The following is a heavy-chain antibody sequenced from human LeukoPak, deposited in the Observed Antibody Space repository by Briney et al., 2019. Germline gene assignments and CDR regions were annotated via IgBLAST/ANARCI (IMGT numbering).Heavy chain of an antibody. CDR2: ISGTGDRT. D-gene: IGHD6-19*01. CDR3: AKDSSIGAVAGSLGNYYYYYYMDV. V-gene: IGHV3-23*01. J-gene: IGHJ6*03. CDR1: GFTFSSYA. Sequence: GGSLRLSCAASGFTFSSYAMTWVRQAPGKGLEWVSAISGTGDRTYYADSVKGRFTISRDTSKSTLYLQMNSLRAEDTAVYYCAKDSSIGAVAGSLGNYYYYYYMDVWGKGTTVTVSS.